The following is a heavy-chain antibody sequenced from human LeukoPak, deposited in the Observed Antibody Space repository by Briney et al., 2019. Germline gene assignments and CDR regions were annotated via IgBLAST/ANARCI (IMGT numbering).Heavy chain of an antibody. CDR1: GGSFRGYY. J-gene: IGHJ5*02. CDR3: ARAGRAYSSSWYGWFDP. D-gene: IGHD6-13*01. Sequence: SETPSLTCAVYGGSFRGYYWSWIRQPPRKGLEWIGEINHSESPNYNPALKSLVTISVDSSKTQFSLKLSSVTAADTAVYYCARAGRAYSSSWYGWFDPWGQGTLVTVSS. CDR2: INHSESP. V-gene: IGHV4-34*01.